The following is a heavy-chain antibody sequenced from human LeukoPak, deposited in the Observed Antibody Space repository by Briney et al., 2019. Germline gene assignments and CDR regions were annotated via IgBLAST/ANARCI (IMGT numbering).Heavy chain of an antibody. CDR1: GFTFSSYG. D-gene: IGHD2-15*01. Sequence: GGSLRLSCAASGFTFSSYGMSWVRKAPGKGLEWVSVISGSGGSTYYADSVKGRFTISRDNSKNTVHLQMNSLRAEDTAVYYCAKGAYCSGGRCYLGDLDYWGQGTLVTVSS. CDR2: ISGSGGST. CDR3: AKGAYCSGGRCYLGDLDY. V-gene: IGHV3-23*01. J-gene: IGHJ4*02.